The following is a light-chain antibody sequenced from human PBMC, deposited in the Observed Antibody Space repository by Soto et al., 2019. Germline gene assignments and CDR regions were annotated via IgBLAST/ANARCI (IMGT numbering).Light chain of an antibody. CDR3: CSYADSSTWV. J-gene: IGLJ3*02. CDR1: SSDVGSYNL. Sequence: QSALTQPASVSGSPGQSITISCTGTSSDVGSYNLVSWYQQHPGKAPKLMIYEGSKRPSGVSNRFSDSKSGNTASLTISGLQAEDEADYYCCSYADSSTWVFGGGTKLTVL. CDR2: EGS. V-gene: IGLV2-23*01.